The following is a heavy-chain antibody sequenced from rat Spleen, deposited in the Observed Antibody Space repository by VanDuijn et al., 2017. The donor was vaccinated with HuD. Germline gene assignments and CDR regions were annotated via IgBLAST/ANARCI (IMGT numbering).Heavy chain of an antibody. CDR3: VRLLGAPDWYFDF. D-gene: IGHD5-1*01. J-gene: IGHJ1*01. CDR1: GFTFSNYY. Sequence: EVRLVESGGGLVQPGRSMNLSCAASGFTFSNYYMAWVRQAPTKGLEWVATINTGGGNTYYRGSVKGRFTISRDNAKSTLYLQMDSLRSEDTATYYCVRLLGAPDWYFDFWGPGAMVTVSS. V-gene: IGHV5-25*01. CDR2: INTGGGNT.